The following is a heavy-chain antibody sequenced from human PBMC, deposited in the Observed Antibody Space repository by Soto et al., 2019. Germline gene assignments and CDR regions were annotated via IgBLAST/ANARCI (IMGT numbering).Heavy chain of an antibody. J-gene: IGHJ4*02. CDR2: ISAYNCNT. Sequence: QVQLVQSGAEVKKPGASVKVSCKASGYTFTSYGISWVRQAPGQGLAWMGWISAYNCNTNYAQKLQGRVTMTTDTSTSTASLELRSLRSDETAVYYWARESSSSCHDYWGQGTLVTVSS. D-gene: IGHD6-13*01. V-gene: IGHV1-18*01. CDR1: GYTFTSYG. CDR3: ARESSSSCHDY.